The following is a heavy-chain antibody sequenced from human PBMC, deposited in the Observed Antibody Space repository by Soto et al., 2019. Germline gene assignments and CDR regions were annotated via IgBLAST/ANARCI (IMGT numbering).Heavy chain of an antibody. CDR2: ISNGGSDH. Sequence: PGGSLRLSCAVSGFTFSTYGMHWVRQAPGKGLEWVAVISNGGSDHYYGDSVKGRFTVSRDNSKNTLYLQMNSLRAEDTAVYYCAKEGPSSSSWYCDAFDIWGQGTMVTVSS. D-gene: IGHD6-13*01. V-gene: IGHV3-30*18. J-gene: IGHJ3*02. CDR1: GFTFSTYG. CDR3: AKEGPSSSSWYCDAFDI.